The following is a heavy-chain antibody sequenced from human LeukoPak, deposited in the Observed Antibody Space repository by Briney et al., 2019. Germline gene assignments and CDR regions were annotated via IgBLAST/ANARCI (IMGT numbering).Heavy chain of an antibody. J-gene: IGHJ6*03. CDR2: IIPIFGTA. Sequence: SVKVSCKASGGTFSSYAISWVRQAPGQGLEWMGGIIPIFGTANYAQKFQGRVTITADESTSTAYMELSSLRSEDTAVYYCAREGIYFDWRNPYYYYYYMDVWGKGTTVTISS. CDR1: GGTFSSYA. CDR3: AREGIYFDWRNPYYYYYYMDV. D-gene: IGHD3-9*01. V-gene: IGHV1-69*13.